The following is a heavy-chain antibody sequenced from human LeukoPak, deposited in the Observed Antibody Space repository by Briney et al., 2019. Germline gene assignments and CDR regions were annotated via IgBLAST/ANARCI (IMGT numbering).Heavy chain of an antibody. Sequence: HPGGSLRLSCAASGITFNSYSMNWVRQAPGKGLEWVAVISYDGSNKYYADSVKGRFTISRDNSKNTLYLQMNSLRAEDTAVYYCARDRSPYGSGTLGNWFDPWGQGTLVTVSS. V-gene: IGHV3-30*03. CDR2: ISYDGSNK. D-gene: IGHD3-10*01. J-gene: IGHJ5*02. CDR3: ARDRSPYGSGTLGNWFDP. CDR1: GITFNSYS.